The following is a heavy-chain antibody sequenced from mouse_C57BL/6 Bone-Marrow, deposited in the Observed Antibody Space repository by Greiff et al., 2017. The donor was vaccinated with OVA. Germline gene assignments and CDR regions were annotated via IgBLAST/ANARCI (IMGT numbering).Heavy chain of an antibody. CDR1: GYTFTSSG. CDR2: IYPRSGNT. D-gene: IGHD1-1*01. V-gene: IGHV1-81*01. CDR3: ARGITTVVEVY. J-gene: IGHJ2*01. Sequence: QVQLQQSGAELARPGASVKLSCKASGYTFTSSGISWVKQSTGQGLEWSGEIYPRSGNTYYNEKFKGKATLTADKSSSTAYMELRSLTSEDSAVYFCARGITTVVEVYWGQGTTLTVSS.